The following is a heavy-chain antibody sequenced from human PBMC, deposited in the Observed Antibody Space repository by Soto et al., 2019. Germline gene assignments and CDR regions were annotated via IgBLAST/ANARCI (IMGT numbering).Heavy chain of an antibody. CDR1: GLDFSSEV. Sequence: GSLRLSCAASGLDFSSEVMCWVRQAPGKGVEWVSSISGSGRTIYHADSMRGRFAISRDNSKNSLYLQLNNLRVDDTAVYYCAKVGPSYYYGMDVWGQGTTVTVSS. CDR2: ISGSGRTI. J-gene: IGHJ6*02. V-gene: IGHV3-23*01. D-gene: IGHD3-16*01. CDR3: AKVGPSYYYGMDV.